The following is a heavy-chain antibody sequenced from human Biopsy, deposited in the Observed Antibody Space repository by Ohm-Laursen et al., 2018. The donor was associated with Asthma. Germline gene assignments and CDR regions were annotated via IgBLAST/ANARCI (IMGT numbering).Heavy chain of an antibody. Sequence: SETLSLTCTVSGGSINNFYWSWIRQPPGKGLESIGYVYYSGSTNYNSSLKSRVTISIDASKNQFSLKLTSVTAADTAVYYCARGVDRVTGLLDHFDSWGQGTLVTVSS. V-gene: IGHV4-59*13. D-gene: IGHD2-21*02. CDR3: ARGVDRVTGLLDHFDS. CDR2: VYYSGST. J-gene: IGHJ4*02. CDR1: GGSINNFY.